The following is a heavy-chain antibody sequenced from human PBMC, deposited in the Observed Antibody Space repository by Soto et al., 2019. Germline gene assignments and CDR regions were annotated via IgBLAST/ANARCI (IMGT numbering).Heavy chain of an antibody. CDR1: GGSISSSSYY. D-gene: IGHD6-13*01. CDR2: IYYSGST. V-gene: IGHV4-39*01. J-gene: IGHJ2*01. CDR3: ARRVELVLLQHPYWYFDL. Sequence: QLQLQESGPGLVKPSETLSLTCTVSGGSISSSSYYWGWIRQPPGKGLEWIGSIYYSGSTYYNPSLKSRVTISVDTSKNQFSLKLSSVTAADTAVYYCARRVELVLLQHPYWYFDLWGRGTLVTVSS.